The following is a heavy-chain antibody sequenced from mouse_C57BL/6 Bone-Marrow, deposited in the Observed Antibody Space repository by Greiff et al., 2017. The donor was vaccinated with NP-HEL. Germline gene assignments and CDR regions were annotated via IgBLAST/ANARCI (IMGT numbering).Heavy chain of an antibody. D-gene: IGHD5-1-1*01. CDR3: ARGTEDTSPFDY. CDR2: IHPNSGST. J-gene: IGHJ2*01. V-gene: IGHV1-64*01. Sequence: VQLQQSGAELVKPGASVKLSCKASGYTFTSYWMHWVKQRPGQGLEWIGMIHPNSGSTNYNEKFKSKATLTVDKSSSTAYMQLSSLTSEDSAVYYCARGTEDTSPFDYWGQGTTLTVSS. CDR1: GYTFTSYW.